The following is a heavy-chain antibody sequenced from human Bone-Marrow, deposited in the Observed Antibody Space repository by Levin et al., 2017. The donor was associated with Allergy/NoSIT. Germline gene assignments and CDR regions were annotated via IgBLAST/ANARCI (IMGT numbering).Heavy chain of an antibody. D-gene: IGHD5-18*01. Sequence: GGSLRLSCAASGFTFDDYAMNWVRQAPGKGLEWVSGISWNSVSIDYADSVKGRFTISRDNAKNSLYLQMNSLRDEDTALYYCAKDFRSSAMVRFDDWGQGTLVIVSS. V-gene: IGHV3-9*01. J-gene: IGHJ4*02. CDR1: GFTFDDYA. CDR2: ISWNSVSI. CDR3: AKDFRSSAMVRFDD.